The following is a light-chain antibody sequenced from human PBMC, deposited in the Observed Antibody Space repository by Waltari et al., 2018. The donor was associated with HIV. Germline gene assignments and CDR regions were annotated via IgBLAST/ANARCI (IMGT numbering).Light chain of an antibody. V-gene: IGLV10-54*01. CDR2: RNN. J-gene: IGLJ3*02. CDR3: SAWYSSLIDWV. CDR1: SENVGHQG. Sequence: QAALTQPPSVSEDLTHTATLTCTGNSENVGHQGAVRLQQHQGHPPKLLSYRNNNRPPGISTYFLASSSGDTPSLIFLDVQVEDGADFSCSAWYSSLIDWVFGEGTKLTVL.